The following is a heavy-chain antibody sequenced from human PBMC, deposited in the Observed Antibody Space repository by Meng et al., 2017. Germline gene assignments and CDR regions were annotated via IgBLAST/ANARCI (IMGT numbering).Heavy chain of an antibody. CDR1: GYSISSGYY. J-gene: IGHJ4*02. CDR2: IYHSGST. D-gene: IGHD3-10*01. Sequence: ESLKISCTVSGYSISSGYYWGWIRQPPGKGLEWIGSIYHSGSTYYNPSLKSRVTISVDTSKNHFSLKLSSVTAADTAVYYCARTRGGEVEFGYFDYWGQGTLVTVSS. V-gene: IGHV4-38-2*02. CDR3: ARTRGGEVEFGYFDY.